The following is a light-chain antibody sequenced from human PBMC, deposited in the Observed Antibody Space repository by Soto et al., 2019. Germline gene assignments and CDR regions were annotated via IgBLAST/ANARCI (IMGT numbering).Light chain of an antibody. CDR1: QPISDY. CDR3: QQYNSYPWT. J-gene: IGKJ1*01. Sequence: DIQMTQSPATLSASVGDRVTITCRTSQPISDYLNWYQQKPGKAPKLLIYKASSLESGVPSRFSGSGSGTEFTLTISSLQPDDFATYYCQQYNSYPWTFGQGTKVDIK. CDR2: KAS. V-gene: IGKV1-5*03.